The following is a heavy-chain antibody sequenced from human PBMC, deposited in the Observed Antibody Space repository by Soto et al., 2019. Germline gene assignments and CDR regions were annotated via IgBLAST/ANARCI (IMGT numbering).Heavy chain of an antibody. V-gene: IGHV1-69*02. CDR2: IIPVLGVE. J-gene: IGHJ6*02. CDR1: GGSFSSYI. CDR3: AISPNPGSATPCDSGMDV. D-gene: IGHD2-15*01. Sequence: QVQLVQSGAEVKKPGSSVKVSCKASGGSFSSYIVSWVRQAPGQGLEWMGRIIPVLGVEYYAQKFQGRVKITADKYPSTAYMELSSLRSEDTAVYYCAISPNPGSATPCDSGMDVWGLGPTVTVS.